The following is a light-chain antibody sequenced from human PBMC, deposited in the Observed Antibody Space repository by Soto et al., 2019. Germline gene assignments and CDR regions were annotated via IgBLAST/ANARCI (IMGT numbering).Light chain of an antibody. J-gene: IGLJ1*01. Sequence: QSVLTQPPSVSGAPGQRVTISCTGSSSNIGAGYDVHWYQQLPGTAPKLLIYGNSSRPSGVPDRFSGSKSGTSASLAITGLQAEDEADYYCQSYDSSLGVREVFGTGTKLTVL. CDR3: QSYDSSLGVREV. V-gene: IGLV1-40*01. CDR1: SSNIGAGYD. CDR2: GNS.